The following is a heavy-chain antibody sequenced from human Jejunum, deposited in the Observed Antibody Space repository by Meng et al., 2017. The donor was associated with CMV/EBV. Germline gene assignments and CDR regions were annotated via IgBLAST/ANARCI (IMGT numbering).Heavy chain of an antibody. J-gene: IGHJ5*02. CDR2: IYYSGST. V-gene: IGHV4-59*11. CDR1: SISSHY. CDR3: AKDKGCRDTTCQTWLDP. Sequence: SISSHYWTWIRQPPGKGLEWIGYIYYSGSTTYNPSLKSRVTISIDRSKNQFSLKLTSVTAADTAVYYCAKDKGCRDTTCQTWLDPWGQGTLVTVSS. D-gene: IGHD2-15*01.